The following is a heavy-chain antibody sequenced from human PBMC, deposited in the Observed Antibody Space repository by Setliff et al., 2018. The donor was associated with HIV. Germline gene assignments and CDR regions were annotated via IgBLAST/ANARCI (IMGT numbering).Heavy chain of an antibody. V-gene: IGHV3-21*04. CDR1: GFTFSSYS. CDR2: VGCWGTCT. CDR3: ARDLDPYFAMAV. Sequence: RLSCAASGFTFSSYSMNWVRQAPGKGLEWVSTVGCWGTCTYFADSVKGRFTISADTSKNTLYLQMTRLSAEDTAVYYCARDLDPYFAMAVWGQGTTVTVSS. J-gene: IGHJ6*02.